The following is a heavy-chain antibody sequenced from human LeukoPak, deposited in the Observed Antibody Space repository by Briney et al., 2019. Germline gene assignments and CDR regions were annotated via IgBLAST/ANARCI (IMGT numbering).Heavy chain of an antibody. CDR2: IRQDESEK. Sequence: GGSLRLSCAASGFTFSSYWMSWVRQAPGKGLEWVANIRQDESEKYYVDSLKGRFTISRDNAKNSLYLQMNSLRAEDTAVYYCARDKIEGPTKLDYWGQGILVTVSS. CDR1: GFTFSSYW. J-gene: IGHJ4*02. D-gene: IGHD1-1*01. CDR3: ARDKIEGPTKLDY. V-gene: IGHV3-7*01.